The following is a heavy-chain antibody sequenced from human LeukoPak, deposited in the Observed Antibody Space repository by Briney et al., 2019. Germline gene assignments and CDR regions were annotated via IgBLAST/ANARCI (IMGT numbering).Heavy chain of an antibody. J-gene: IGHJ4*02. CDR1: GGSISSGDYY. D-gene: IGHD3-16*01. V-gene: IGHV4-30-4*01. CDR3: AREGGHGKYYSDY. Sequence: SETLSLTCTVSGGSISSGDYYWNWICQPPGKGLEWIGYIYYSGYTYYNPSLKSRVTISIDTSKNQFSLKLSSVTAADTAVYYCAREGGHGKYYSDYWGQGALVTVSS. CDR2: IYYSGYT.